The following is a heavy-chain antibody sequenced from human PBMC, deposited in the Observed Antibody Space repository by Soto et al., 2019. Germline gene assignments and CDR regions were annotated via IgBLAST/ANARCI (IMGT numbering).Heavy chain of an antibody. CDR3: ARFWSGYYTAGYYFDY. Sequence: GGSLRLSCAASGFSFSDYWMTWVRQAPGKGLEWVANIKQDGSEKYYVDSVKGRFTISRDNAKNSLYLQMNSLRAEDTAVYYCARFWSGYYTAGYYFDYWGQGTLVTVSS. V-gene: IGHV3-7*01. CDR1: GFSFSDYW. D-gene: IGHD3-3*01. CDR2: IKQDGSEK. J-gene: IGHJ4*02.